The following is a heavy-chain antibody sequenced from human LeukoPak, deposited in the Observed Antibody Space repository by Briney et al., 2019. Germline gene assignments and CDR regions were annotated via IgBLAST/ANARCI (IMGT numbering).Heavy chain of an antibody. CDR3: ARDYKGAFDI. Sequence: GGSQRLSCAASGFTFSSYAMHWIRQAPGKGLEWISYISSTGTTIYSADSVKGRFTISRDNAKNSLYLQMNSLRAEDTAVYYCARDYKGAFDIWGQGTMVTVSS. CDR1: GFTFSSYA. D-gene: IGHD3-10*01. CDR2: ISSTGTTI. J-gene: IGHJ3*02. V-gene: IGHV3-48*03.